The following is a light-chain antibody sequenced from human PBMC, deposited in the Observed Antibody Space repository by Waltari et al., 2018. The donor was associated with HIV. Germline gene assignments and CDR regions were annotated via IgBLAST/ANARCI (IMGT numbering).Light chain of an antibody. CDR1: QSVSSSY. CDR2: GAS. CDR3: QQYHYWWT. J-gene: IGKJ1*01. Sequence: EVVLTQSPGTLSLSPGERATLSCRASQSVSSSYLAWYQQKPGQAPRLLIYGASSRATGIPDRFSGSGSGTDFTLTISSLQSEDFAVYYCQQYHYWWTFGQGTKVEMK. V-gene: IGKV3-20*01.